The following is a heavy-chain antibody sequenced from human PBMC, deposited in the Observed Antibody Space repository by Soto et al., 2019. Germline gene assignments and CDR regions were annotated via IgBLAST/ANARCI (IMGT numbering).Heavy chain of an antibody. D-gene: IGHD5-12*01. CDR1: GFTFSSYG. CDR3: ARARVASIVTPSLGLDFDF. CDR2: IWYDGSNK. J-gene: IGHJ4*02. V-gene: IGHV3-33*01. Sequence: GGSLRLSCAASGFTFSSYGMHWVRQAPGKGLEWVAVIWYDGSNKYYADSVKGRFTISRDNSKNTLYLQMNSLRAEDTAVYYCARARVASIVTPSLGLDFDFWGQGTLVTVSS.